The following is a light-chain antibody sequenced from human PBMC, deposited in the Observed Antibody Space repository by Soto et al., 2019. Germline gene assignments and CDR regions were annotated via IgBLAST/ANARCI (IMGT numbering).Light chain of an antibody. V-gene: IGLV2-14*01. CDR2: EVS. CDR1: SSDVGGYNY. J-gene: IGLJ1*01. CDR3: SSYTSSNTLGV. Sequence: QSALTQPASVSGSPGQSITISCTGTSSDVGGYNYVSWYQQHPGKAPKLIIYEVSNRPSGVSNRFSGSKSGNTASLTISGLQAEDEADYYCSSYTSSNTLGVFGAGPKLTVL.